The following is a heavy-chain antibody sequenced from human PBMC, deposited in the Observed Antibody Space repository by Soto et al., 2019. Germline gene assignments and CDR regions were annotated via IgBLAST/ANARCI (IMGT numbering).Heavy chain of an antibody. J-gene: IGHJ5*02. CDR2: INHVGGT. V-gene: IGHV4-34*01. CDR3: VRIRYQLPSSVLWLDP. CDR1: GCFLTESY. D-gene: IGHD3-16*01. Sequence: PETLSLTCAVYGCFLTESYWTWIRPHPGKGLEWIGEINHVGGTNYNPSLKSRVTMSVDTSQNQFSLRLISVTAADTAMYFCVRIRYQLPSSVLWLDPWGQGTPVTVSS.